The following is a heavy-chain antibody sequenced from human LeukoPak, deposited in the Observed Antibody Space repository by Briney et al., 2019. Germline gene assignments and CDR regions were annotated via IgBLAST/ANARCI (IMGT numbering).Heavy chain of an antibody. D-gene: IGHD2-15*01. CDR1: GGSFSGYY. V-gene: IGHV4-31*11. CDR2: IYYSGST. CDR3: ARGRVVVAAYNWFDP. Sequence: SETLSLTCAVYGGSFSGYYWSWIRQHPGKGLEWIGYIYYSGSTYYNPSLKSRVTISVDTSKNQFSLKLSSVTAADTAVYYCARGRVVVAAYNWFDPWGQGTLVTVSS. J-gene: IGHJ5*02.